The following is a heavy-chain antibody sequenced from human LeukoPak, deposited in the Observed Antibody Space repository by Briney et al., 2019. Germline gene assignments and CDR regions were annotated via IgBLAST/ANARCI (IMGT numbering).Heavy chain of an antibody. CDR3: ASAHYYGSGSYFAFDI. V-gene: IGHV1-69*04. Sequence: ASVKVSCKASGGTFSSYAISWVRQAPGQGLEWMGRIIPILGIANYAQKSQGRVTITADKSTSTAYMELSSLRSEDTAVYYCASAHYYGSGSYFAFDIWGQGTMVTVSS. CDR1: GGTFSSYA. CDR2: IIPILGIA. D-gene: IGHD3-10*01. J-gene: IGHJ3*02.